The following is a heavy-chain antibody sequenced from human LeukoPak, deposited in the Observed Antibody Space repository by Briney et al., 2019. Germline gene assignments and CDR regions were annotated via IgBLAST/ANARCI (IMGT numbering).Heavy chain of an antibody. CDR1: GGSISSYY. J-gene: IGHJ4*02. Sequence: PSETLSLTCTVSGGSISSYYWCWIRQPPGKGLEWIGRIYTSGSTNYNPSLKSRVTMPVDTSKNQFSLKLSSVTAADTAVYYCARDLEQLGFDYWGQRTLVTVSS. CDR2: IYTSGST. V-gene: IGHV4-4*07. D-gene: IGHD6-13*01. CDR3: ARDLEQLGFDY.